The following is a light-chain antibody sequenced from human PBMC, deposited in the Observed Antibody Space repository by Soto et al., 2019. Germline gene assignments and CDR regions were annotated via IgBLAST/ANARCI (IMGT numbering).Light chain of an antibody. J-gene: IGLJ1*01. V-gene: IGLV2-11*01. CDR3: CSYAGSYSYV. CDR1: SSDVGGYNY. CDR2: DVS. Sequence: QSALTQPRSVSGSPGQSVTISCTGNSSDVGGYNYVSWYQQHPGKAPKLMIYDVSKRPSGVPDRFSGSKSGNTASLTISGLQAEDEADYYCCSYAGSYSYVFGTGSMVTVL.